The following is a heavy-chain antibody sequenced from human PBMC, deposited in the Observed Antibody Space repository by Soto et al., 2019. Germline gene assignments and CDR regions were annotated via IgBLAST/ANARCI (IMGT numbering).Heavy chain of an antibody. CDR3: AKVGGNWNRPWFDP. J-gene: IGHJ5*02. V-gene: IGHV3-23*01. Sequence: EVQLLESGGGLVQPGGSLRLSCAASGFTFSSYAMSWVRQAPGKGLEWVSAISGSGGSTYYADSVKGRFTISRDNSKNTLYLEMNSLRAENTAVYYCAKVGGNWNRPWFDPWGQGTLVTVSS. CDR2: ISGSGGST. CDR1: GFTFSSYA. D-gene: IGHD1-1*01.